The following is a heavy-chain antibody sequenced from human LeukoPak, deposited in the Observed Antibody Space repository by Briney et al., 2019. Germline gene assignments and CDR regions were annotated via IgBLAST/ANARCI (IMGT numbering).Heavy chain of an antibody. CDR2: IIPILGIA. Sequence: SVKVSCKASGGTFSSYAISWVRPAPGQGLEWMGRIIPILGIANYAQKFQGRVTITADKSTSTAYMELSSLRSEDTAVYYCARVFGYSSSWYDDYWGQGTLVTVSS. D-gene: IGHD6-13*01. V-gene: IGHV1-69*04. CDR3: ARVFGYSSSWYDDY. J-gene: IGHJ4*02. CDR1: GGTFSSYA.